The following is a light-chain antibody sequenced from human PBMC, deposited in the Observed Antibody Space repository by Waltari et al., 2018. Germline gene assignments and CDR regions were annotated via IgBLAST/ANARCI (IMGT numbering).Light chain of an antibody. Sequence: QSALTQPASVSGSPGQSITISCSGTGSDVGSYNLVSWYQQHPGKAPTLIIYEVNRRPSGVSVRLSGSRSGVTASLTISGLQAEDEAVYFCCSFATNRIVIFGGGTKLTVL. J-gene: IGLJ2*01. CDR2: EVN. CDR1: GSDVGSYNL. CDR3: CSFATNRIVI. V-gene: IGLV2-23*02.